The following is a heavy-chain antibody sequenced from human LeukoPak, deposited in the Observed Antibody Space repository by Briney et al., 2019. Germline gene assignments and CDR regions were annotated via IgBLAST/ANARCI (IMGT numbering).Heavy chain of an antibody. D-gene: IGHD4-11*01. J-gene: IGHJ4*02. V-gene: IGHV4-59*01. CDR2: IFYSGST. CDR1: GGSLSNYY. CDR3: ARLRGNYFPDY. Sequence: PSETLSLTCTVSGGSLSNYYWTWIRQPPGKGLEWIAYIFYSGSTNYNPSLKSRITISVDTSKNQFSLELTSVTAADTAVYYCARLRGNYFPDYWGQGALVTVSS.